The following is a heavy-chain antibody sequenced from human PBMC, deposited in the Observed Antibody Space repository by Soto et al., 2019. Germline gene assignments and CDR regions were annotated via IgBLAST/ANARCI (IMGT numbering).Heavy chain of an antibody. V-gene: IGHV1-24*01. CDR2: FDPEDGET. CDR3: ATVEYCSGGSCYFFPPYFDY. CDR1: GYTLTELS. Sequence: ASVKVSCKVSGYTLTELSMHWVRQAPGKGLEWMGGFDPEDGETIYAQKFQGRVTMTEDTSTDTAYMELSSLRSEDTAVYYCATVEYCSGGSCYFFPPYFDYWGQGTLVTVSS. J-gene: IGHJ4*02. D-gene: IGHD2-15*01.